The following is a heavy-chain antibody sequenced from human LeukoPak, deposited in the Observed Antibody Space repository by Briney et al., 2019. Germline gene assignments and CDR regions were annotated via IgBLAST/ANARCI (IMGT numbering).Heavy chain of an antibody. Sequence: GGSLRLSCAASGFTFTSYGMYWVRQAPGKGLEWLAFIRYDGSNKYYADSVKGRFTISRDNSKNTLYLQMNSLRAEDTAVYYCAQGLAIFGVVRGFDYWGQGTLVTVSS. D-gene: IGHD3-3*01. J-gene: IGHJ4*02. V-gene: IGHV3-30*02. CDR1: GFTFTSYG. CDR2: IRYDGSNK. CDR3: AQGLAIFGVVRGFDY.